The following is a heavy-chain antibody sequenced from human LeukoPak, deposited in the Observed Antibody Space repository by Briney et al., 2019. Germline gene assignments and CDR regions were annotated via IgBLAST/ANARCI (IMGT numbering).Heavy chain of an antibody. V-gene: IGHV1-2*02. CDR1: GYTFTGYY. Sequence: ASVKVSCKASGYTFTGYYMHWVRQAPGQGLEWMGWINPNSGGTNYAQKFQGRVTMTRDTSISTAYMELSRLRSDDTAVYYCARGQTSSWYVLYYFDYWGQGTLVTVSS. CDR2: INPNSGGT. CDR3: ARGQTSSWYVLYYFDY. J-gene: IGHJ4*02. D-gene: IGHD6-13*01.